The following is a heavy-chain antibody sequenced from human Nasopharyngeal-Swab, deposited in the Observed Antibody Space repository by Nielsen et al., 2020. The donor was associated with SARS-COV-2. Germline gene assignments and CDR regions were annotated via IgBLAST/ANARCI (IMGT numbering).Heavy chain of an antibody. CDR2: IYHSGST. V-gene: IGHV4-34*01. J-gene: IGHJ3*02. CDR3: ARGVVLRYFDWSAHAFDI. Sequence: WIRQPPGKGLEWIGEIYHSGSTNYNPSLKSRVTISVDTSKNQFSLKLSSVTAADTAVYYCARGVVLRYFDWSAHAFDIWGQGTMVTVSS. D-gene: IGHD3-9*01.